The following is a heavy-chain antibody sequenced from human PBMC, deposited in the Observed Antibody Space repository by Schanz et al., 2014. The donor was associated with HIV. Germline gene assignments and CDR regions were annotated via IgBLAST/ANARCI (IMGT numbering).Heavy chain of an antibody. CDR2: IKSDGSST. D-gene: IGHD7-27*01. CDR1: GFTFSSYG. J-gene: IGHJ6*02. CDR3: ATLETGATYYYYYYMDV. Sequence: EVQLVESGGGLVQPGGSLRLSCAASGFTFSSYGMHWVRQVPGKGLGWVSRIKSDGSSTSYADSVKGRFTISRDNAKNTLYLQMNSLRAEDTAVYYCATLETGATYYYYYYMDVWGQGTTVTVSS. V-gene: IGHV3-74*01.